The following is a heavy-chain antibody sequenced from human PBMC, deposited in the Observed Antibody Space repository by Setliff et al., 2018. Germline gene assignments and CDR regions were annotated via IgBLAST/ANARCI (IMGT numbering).Heavy chain of an antibody. CDR2: IYYSGST. CDR1: GGSISSGGYY. V-gene: IGHV4-31*03. D-gene: IGHD2-21*01. CDR3: ARVSMVIAIRNAFDI. Sequence: SETLSLTCTVSGGSISSGGYYWSWIRQHPGKGLERIGYIYYSGSTYYNPSFKSRVTISVDTSKNQFSLKLSSVTAADTAVYYCARVSMVIAIRNAFDIWGQGTMVTVSS. J-gene: IGHJ3*02.